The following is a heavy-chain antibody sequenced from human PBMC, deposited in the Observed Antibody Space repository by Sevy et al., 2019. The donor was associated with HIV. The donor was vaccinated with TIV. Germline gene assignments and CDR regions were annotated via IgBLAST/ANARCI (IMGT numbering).Heavy chain of an antibody. CDR2: ISAYNGNT. V-gene: IGHV1-18*01. J-gene: IGHJ3*02. D-gene: IGHD6-13*01. CDR3: ARDHWVNGQQAFDI. CDR1: GYTFTSYG. Sequence: ASVKVSCKASGYTFTSYGISWVRQAPGQGLEWMGWISAYNGNTNYAQKLQGRVTMTTDTSTSKAYMELRSLRSDDTAVYYCARDHWVNGQQAFDIWGQGTMVTVSS.